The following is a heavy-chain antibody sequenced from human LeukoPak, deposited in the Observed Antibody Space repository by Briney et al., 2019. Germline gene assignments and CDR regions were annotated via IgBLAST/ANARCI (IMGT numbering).Heavy chain of an antibody. CDR2: ISSSSSYI. V-gene: IGHV3-21*01. CDR3: AGDGGGGLRLDC. J-gene: IGHJ4*02. Sequence: GGSLRLSCAASGFTFSSYSMNWVRQAPGKGLEWVSSISSSSSYIYYADSVKGRFTISRDNAQNSLYLQMNSLRAEDTAVYYCAGDGGGGLRLDCWGQGTLVTGSS. CDR1: GFTFSSYS. D-gene: IGHD3-16*01.